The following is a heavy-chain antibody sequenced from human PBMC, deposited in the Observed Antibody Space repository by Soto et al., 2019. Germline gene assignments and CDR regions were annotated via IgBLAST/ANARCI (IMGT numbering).Heavy chain of an antibody. CDR2: ISHSVRT. D-gene: IGHD6-13*01. J-gene: IGHJ6*04. Sequence: SEPLSLTCSASGSDINSGGFTWTWIPQHAGKGLVWLGYISHSVRTDYNPSMKSLLCISGNTSKNHFSLTLTSVTAADAAVYYCATMRVSGHLAVWGKGNRDSVSA. CDR3: ATMRVSGHLAV. CDR1: GSDINSGGFT. V-gene: IGHV4-31*01.